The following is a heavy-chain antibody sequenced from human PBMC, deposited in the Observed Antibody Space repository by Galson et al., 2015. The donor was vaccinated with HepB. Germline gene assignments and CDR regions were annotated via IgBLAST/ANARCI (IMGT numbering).Heavy chain of an antibody. D-gene: IGHD4-11*01. V-gene: IGHV3-64D*06. Sequence: ASGFTFSSYAMHWVRQAPGKGLEYVSTISSNGGSTFYADSVKGRFTISRDNSKNTLYLQMSSLRAEDTAVYYCVKGGRTVTTTFDYWGQGTQVTVSS. J-gene: IGHJ4*02. CDR1: GFTFSSYA. CDR3: VKGGRTVTTTFDY. CDR2: ISSNGGST.